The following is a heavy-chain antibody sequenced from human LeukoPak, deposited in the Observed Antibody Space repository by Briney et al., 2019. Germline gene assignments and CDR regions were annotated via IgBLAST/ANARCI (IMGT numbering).Heavy chain of an antibody. CDR1: GDPISTNYY. J-gene: IGHJ5*02. D-gene: IGHD2-8*01. CDR3: ARSSVWFSGLVS. CDR2: IHHTGRS. Sequence: SETLSLTCTVSGDPISTNYYWGWMRQPPGKGLEWIGSIHHTGRSYFNPSLNSRVTMSTDTSRNQFSLDVRSVTAADTAVYYCARSSVWFSGLVSWGQGTLVTVSS. V-gene: IGHV4-38-2*02.